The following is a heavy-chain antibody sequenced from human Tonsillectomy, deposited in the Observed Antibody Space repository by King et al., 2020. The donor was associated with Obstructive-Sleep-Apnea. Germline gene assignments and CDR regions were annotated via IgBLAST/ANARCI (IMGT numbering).Heavy chain of an antibody. Sequence: VQLQESGPGLGKPLQTLSLTCAFSGGSLRRGGDSWGWVRQPPGKGLEWIGDIYYSGGTPYNPSLKSRGTISVDTSKNQFSLKLSSVTAADTAVYYCARVMNSNKDLDYWGQGTLVTVSS. CDR1: GGSLRRGGDS. J-gene: IGHJ4*02. V-gene: IGHV4-30-4*07. D-gene: IGHD6-13*01. CDR2: IYYSGGT. CDR3: ARVMNSNKDLDY.